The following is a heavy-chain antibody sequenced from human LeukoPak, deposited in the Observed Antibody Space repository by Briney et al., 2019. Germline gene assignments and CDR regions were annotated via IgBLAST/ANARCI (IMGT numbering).Heavy chain of an antibody. CDR1: GFTFSSYA. CDR3: ARDFGWFGELSSSGWFDP. Sequence: GGSLRLSCAASGFTFSSYAMSWVRQAPGKGLEWVSAISGSGGSTYYADSVKGRFTISRDNSKNTLYLQMNSLRAEDTAVYYCARDFGWFGELSSSGWFDPWGQGTLVTVSS. D-gene: IGHD3-10*01. V-gene: IGHV3-23*01. CDR2: ISGSGGST. J-gene: IGHJ5*02.